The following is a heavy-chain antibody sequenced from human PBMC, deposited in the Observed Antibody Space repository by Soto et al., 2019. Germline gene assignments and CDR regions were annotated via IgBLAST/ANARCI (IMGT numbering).Heavy chain of an antibody. V-gene: IGHV1-18*01. D-gene: IGHD1-20*01. Sequence: ASVKVSCKASGYTFTSYGISWVRQAPGQGLEWMGWISAYNGNTNYAQKLQGRVTMTTDTSTSTAYMELRSLRSDDTAVYYCARDDIYNWNQGWFDPWGQGTLVTVSS. J-gene: IGHJ5*02. CDR3: ARDDIYNWNQGWFDP. CDR1: GYTFTSYG. CDR2: ISAYNGNT.